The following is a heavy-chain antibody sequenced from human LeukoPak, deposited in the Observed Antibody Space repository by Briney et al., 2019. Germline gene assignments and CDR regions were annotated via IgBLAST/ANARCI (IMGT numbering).Heavy chain of an antibody. J-gene: IGHJ3*02. Sequence: SETLSLTCIVSGGSITTYYWSWIRQPPGKGLEWIGYIYHSGSTNYNPSLKSRVTISVDTSKNQFSLKLSSVTAADTAVYYCARDINDAFDIWGQGTMVTVSS. CDR3: ARDINDAFDI. CDR2: IYHSGST. D-gene: IGHD3-10*01. CDR1: GGSITTYY. V-gene: IGHV4-59*12.